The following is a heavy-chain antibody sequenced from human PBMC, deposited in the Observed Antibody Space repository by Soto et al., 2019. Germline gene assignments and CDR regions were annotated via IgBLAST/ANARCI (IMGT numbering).Heavy chain of an antibody. V-gene: IGHV4-34*01. CDR2: INHSGST. Sequence: QVQLQQWGAGLLKPSETLSLTCAVYGGSFSGYYWSWIRQPPGKGLEWIGEINHSGSTNYNPSLKSPVTISVDTSTSQFSLKLSSGTAADTAVYYCARGTTYGDYMRGRGYFGYWGQGTLVTVSS. J-gene: IGHJ4*02. CDR3: ARGTTYGDYMRGRGYFGY. D-gene: IGHD4-17*01. CDR1: GGSFSGYY.